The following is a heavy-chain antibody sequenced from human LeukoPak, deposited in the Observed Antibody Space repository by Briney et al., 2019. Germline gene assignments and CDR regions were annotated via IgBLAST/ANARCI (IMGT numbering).Heavy chain of an antibody. CDR1: GYTFIIYH. D-gene: IGHD2-15*01. Sequence: ASVKVSCKASGYTFIIYHVSWVRQAPGQGLEWMGWINTYDGNTNYAQNFQGRVAMTTDTSTSTAYMELRSLRSDDTAVYYCARDFATWYFDYWGQGTLVTVSS. CDR3: ARDFATWYFDY. V-gene: IGHV1-18*01. CDR2: INTYDGNT. J-gene: IGHJ4*02.